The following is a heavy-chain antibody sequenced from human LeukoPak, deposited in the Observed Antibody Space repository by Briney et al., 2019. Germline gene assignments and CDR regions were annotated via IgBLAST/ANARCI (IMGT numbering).Heavy chain of an antibody. V-gene: IGHV3-23*01. CDR1: GFTFSSYA. J-gene: IGHJ5*02. CDR2: ISGSGGST. Sequence: PGGSLRLSCAASGFTFSSYAMSWVRQAPGKGLEWVSAISGSGGSTYYADSVKGRFTISRDNSKNTLYLQMNSLRAEDTAVYYCANCPRSTSCYTGWFDPWGQGTLVTVSS. D-gene: IGHD2-2*02. CDR3: ANCPRSTSCYTGWFDP.